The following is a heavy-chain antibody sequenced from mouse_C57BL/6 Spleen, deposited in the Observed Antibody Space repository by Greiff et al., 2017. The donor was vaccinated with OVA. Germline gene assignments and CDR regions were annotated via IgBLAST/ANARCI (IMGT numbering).Heavy chain of an antibody. CDR1: GFSLTSYA. V-gene: IGHV2-9-1*01. J-gene: IGHJ1*03. Sequence: VQGVESGPGLVAPSQCLSITCTVSGFSLTSYAISWVRQPPGKGLEWLGVIWTGGGTNYNSALKSRLSINKDNSKSQVFLKMNSLQTDDTARYYCARNYYGSSWYFDVWGTGTTVTVSS. CDR3: ARNYYGSSWYFDV. CDR2: IWTGGGT. D-gene: IGHD1-1*01.